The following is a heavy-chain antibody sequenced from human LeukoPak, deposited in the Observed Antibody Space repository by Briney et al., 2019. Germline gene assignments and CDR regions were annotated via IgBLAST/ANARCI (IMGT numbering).Heavy chain of an antibody. V-gene: IGHV3-74*01. D-gene: IGHD1-26*01. J-gene: IGHJ4*02. CDR2: INSDGSNI. CDR1: GFAFGSYL. CDR3: TRDGSGSRIPFDY. Sequence: GGSLRLSGAASGFAFGSYLMHWVRQAPGKGLVWVSRINSDGSNIRYADSVKGRFTISRDNANNTLYLQMNSLRAEDTAVYYCTRDGSGSRIPFDYWGQGTLVTVSS.